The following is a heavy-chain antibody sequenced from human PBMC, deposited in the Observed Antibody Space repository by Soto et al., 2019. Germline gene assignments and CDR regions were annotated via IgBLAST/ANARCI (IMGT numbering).Heavy chain of an antibody. CDR2: IRNKANSYTT. CDR1: GFTFSSYE. CDR3: ARLLAYCGGDCYSFAFDI. Sequence: PGGSLRLSCAASGFTFSSYEMNWVRQAPGKGLEWVGRIRNKANSYTTDYAASVKGRFTISRDDSKKSLYLQMNSLKTEDTAVYYCARLLAYCGGDCYSFAFDIWGQGSMVAVS. J-gene: IGHJ3*02. V-gene: IGHV3-72*01. D-gene: IGHD2-21*02.